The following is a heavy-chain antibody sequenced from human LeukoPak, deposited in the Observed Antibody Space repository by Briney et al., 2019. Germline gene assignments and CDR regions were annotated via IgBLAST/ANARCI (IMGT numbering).Heavy chain of an antibody. D-gene: IGHD7-27*01. V-gene: IGHV3-66*01. CDR2: IYSGGST. CDR3: ARAAWGYVDL. J-gene: IGHJ2*01. CDR1: GFTVSSNY. Sequence: GSLRLSCAASGFTVSSNYMNWVRQAPGKGLEWVSVIYSGGSTNYADSVKGRFTMSRDNSKNTLYLQMNSLRVEDTAVYYCARAAWGYVDLWGRGTLVTVSS.